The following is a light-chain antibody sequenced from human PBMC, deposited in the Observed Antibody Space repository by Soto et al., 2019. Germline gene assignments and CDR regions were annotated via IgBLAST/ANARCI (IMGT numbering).Light chain of an antibody. Sequence: EIVLMQSPGTLSLSPGERAILSCRASQSISDTNLAWYQQKPGQAPRLLIHNAFIRATGIPDRFRGSGSGTDFTLTISRLEPEDFAVYYCQQYGSSPATFGQGTKVEIK. V-gene: IGKV3-20*01. CDR2: NAF. J-gene: IGKJ1*01. CDR1: QSISDTN. CDR3: QQYGSSPAT.